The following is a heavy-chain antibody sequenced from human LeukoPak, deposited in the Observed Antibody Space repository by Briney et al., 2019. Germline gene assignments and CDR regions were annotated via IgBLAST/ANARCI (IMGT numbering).Heavy chain of an antibody. CDR1: GYRFTSNW. V-gene: IGHV5-51*01. Sequence: GESLKISCKGSGYRFTSNWIGWVRQMPGKGLEWMAVIYPGDSNTKYSPSFEGQVTISADKSINTAYLQWSSLKASDTAIYYCARHRDGSSSSGPHLYYYGMDVWGQGTTVTVSS. CDR3: ARHRDGSSSSGPHLYYYGMDV. J-gene: IGHJ6*01. CDR2: IYPGDSNT. D-gene: IGHD6-6*01.